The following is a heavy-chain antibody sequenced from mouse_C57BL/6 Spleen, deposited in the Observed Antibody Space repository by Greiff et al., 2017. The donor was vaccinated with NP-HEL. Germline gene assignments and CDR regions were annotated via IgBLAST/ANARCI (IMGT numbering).Heavy chain of an antibody. Sequence: QVQLKQSGAELARPGASVKMSCKASGYTFTSYTMHWVKQRPGQGLEWIGYINPSSGYTKYNQKFKDKATLTADKSSSTAYMQLSSLTSEDSAVYYCARGGITTVAVFDYWGQGTTLTVSS. V-gene: IGHV1-4*01. CDR3: ARGGITTVAVFDY. J-gene: IGHJ2*01. CDR2: INPSSGYT. D-gene: IGHD1-1*01. CDR1: GYTFTSYT.